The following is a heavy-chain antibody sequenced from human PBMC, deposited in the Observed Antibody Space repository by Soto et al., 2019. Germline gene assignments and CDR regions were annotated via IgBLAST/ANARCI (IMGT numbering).Heavy chain of an antibody. Sequence: SETLSLTCAVYGGSFSGYYWSWIRQPPGKGLEWIGGINHSGSTNQNPSLKTRVTISVDTSKNQFSLKLRSVTAADTAVYYCARGVPMIEAVQGGAPDKYYFDSWGQGTLVTVSS. CDR1: GGSFSGYY. V-gene: IGHV4-34*01. CDR2: INHSGST. D-gene: IGHD3-22*01. J-gene: IGHJ4*02. CDR3: ARGVPMIEAVQGGAPDKYYFDS.